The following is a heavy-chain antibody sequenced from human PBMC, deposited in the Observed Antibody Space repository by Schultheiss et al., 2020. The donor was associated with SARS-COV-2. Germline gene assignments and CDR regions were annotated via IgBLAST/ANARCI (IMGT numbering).Heavy chain of an antibody. V-gene: IGHV3-74*01. CDR2: INSDGSST. J-gene: IGHJ6*03. CDR1: GFTFSSYA. Sequence: GESLKISCSASGFTFSSYAMSWVRQAPGKGLEWVSRINSDGSSTSYADSVKGRFTISRDNAKNTLYLQMNSLRAEDTAVYYCAKVGGPPTNYYYYYMDVWGKGTTVTVSS. D-gene: IGHD3-3*01. CDR3: AKVGGPPTNYYYYYMDV.